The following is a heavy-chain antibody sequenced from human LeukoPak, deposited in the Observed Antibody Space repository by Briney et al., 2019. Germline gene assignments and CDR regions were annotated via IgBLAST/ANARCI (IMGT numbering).Heavy chain of an antibody. CDR2: IYHSGST. CDR3: ARQGSSWYIDY. D-gene: IGHD6-13*01. Sequence: SETLSLTCAVSGYSISSGYYWGWIRQPPGKGLEWIGSIYHSGSTYYNPSLKSRVTISVDTSKNQFSLKLSSVTAADAAVYYCARQGSSWYIDYWGQGTLVTVSS. CDR1: GYSISSGYY. J-gene: IGHJ4*02. V-gene: IGHV4-38-2*01.